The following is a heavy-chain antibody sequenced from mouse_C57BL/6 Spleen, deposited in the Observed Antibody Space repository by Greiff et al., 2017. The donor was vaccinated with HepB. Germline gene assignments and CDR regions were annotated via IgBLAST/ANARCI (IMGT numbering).Heavy chain of an antibody. CDR2: INYDGSST. Sequence: EVQLVESEGGLVQPGSSMKLSCTASGFTFSDYYMAWVRQVPEKGLEWVANINYDGSSTYYLDSLKSRFIISRDNAKNILYLQMSSLKSEDTATYYCARGPYDYDPYWYFDVWGTGTTVTVSS. CDR1: GFTFSDYY. J-gene: IGHJ1*03. CDR3: ARGPYDYDPYWYFDV. V-gene: IGHV5-16*01. D-gene: IGHD2-4*01.